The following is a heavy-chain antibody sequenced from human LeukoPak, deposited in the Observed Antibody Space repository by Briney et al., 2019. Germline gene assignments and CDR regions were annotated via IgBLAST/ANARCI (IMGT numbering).Heavy chain of an antibody. CDR2: IKEDGSST. Sequence: QAGGSLRLSCTGSGFTFSNYWAHWGRHARGKGLGWVIRIKEDGSSTDYADSVNGRFTISRDNAKNTLYLQMNSLSAEDTAMYDCARSMSGSRELWGQGTLVTVSP. J-gene: IGHJ4*02. CDR3: ARSMSGSREL. D-gene: IGHD1-26*01. V-gene: IGHV3-74*01. CDR1: GFTFSNYW.